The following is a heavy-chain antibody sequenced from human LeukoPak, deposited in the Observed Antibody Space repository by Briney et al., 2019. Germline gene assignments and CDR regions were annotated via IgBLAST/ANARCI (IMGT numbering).Heavy chain of an antibody. Sequence: SETLSLTCTVSGGSISSSSYYWGWIRQPPGKGLEWIGSIYYSGSTCYNPSLKSRVTISVDTSKNQFSLKLSSVTAADTAVYYCARGDSSSWYENWFDPWGQGTLVTVSS. J-gene: IGHJ5*02. CDR3: ARGDSSSWYENWFDP. CDR2: IYYSGST. CDR1: GGSISSSSYY. V-gene: IGHV4-39*01. D-gene: IGHD6-13*01.